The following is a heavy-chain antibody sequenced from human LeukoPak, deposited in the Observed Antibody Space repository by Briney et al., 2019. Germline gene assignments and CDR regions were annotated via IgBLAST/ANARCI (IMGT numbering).Heavy chain of an antibody. Sequence: PGGSLRLSCAASGFTFSSYAMNWVRQAPGKGLEWVSAISGGGDSTYYADSVRGRFTISRDNSKNTLYLQMNSLRAEDTALYYCASLNNDDYWGQGTLVTVPS. CDR2: ISGGGDST. D-gene: IGHD1-1*01. CDR3: ASLNNDDY. CDR1: GFTFSSYA. J-gene: IGHJ4*02. V-gene: IGHV3-23*01.